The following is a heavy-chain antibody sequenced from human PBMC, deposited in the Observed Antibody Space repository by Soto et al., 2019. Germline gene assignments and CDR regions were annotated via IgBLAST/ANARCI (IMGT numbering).Heavy chain of an antibody. CDR1: GFRFSSYT. CDR2: ISSSGNYI. Sequence: EVQLVESGGGLVKPGESLRLSCVASGFRFSSYTMDWVRQSPGKGLEWVASISSSGNYIYYADSLKGRVTISRDNAKNSVYLQMNSLRVEDTAGYYCARDGNYYGAGSYYRGGAMDVLGQGTTVTVSS. D-gene: IGHD3-10*01. J-gene: IGHJ6*02. V-gene: IGHV3-21*01. CDR3: ARDGNYYGAGSYYRGGAMDV.